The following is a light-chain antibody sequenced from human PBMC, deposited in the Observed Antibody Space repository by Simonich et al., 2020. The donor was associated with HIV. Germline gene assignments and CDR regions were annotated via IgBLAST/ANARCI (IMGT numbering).Light chain of an antibody. CDR3: QQRSNWPPN. V-gene: IGKV1-5*03. CDR2: KAS. CDR1: QSISSW. Sequence: DSQMTQSPSTLSASVGDRVTITCRASQSISSWLAWYQQKPGKVPKLLIYKASSLESGVPSRFSGSGSGTDYTLTISSLQPEDFATYYCQQRSNWPPNFGQGTRLEIK. J-gene: IGKJ5*01.